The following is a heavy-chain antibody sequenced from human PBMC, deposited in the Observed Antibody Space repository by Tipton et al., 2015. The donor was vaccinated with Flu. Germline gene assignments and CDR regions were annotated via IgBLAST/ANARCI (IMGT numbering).Heavy chain of an antibody. D-gene: IGHD1-26*01. CDR1: GYTFTSYG. CDR2: ISGYDGDT. V-gene: IGHV1-18*01. CDR3: ARDRGSYNIHLEYHYYYGMDV. Sequence: QLVQSGAEVKKPGASVKVSCKASGYTFTSYGISWVRQAPGQGLEWMGWISGYDGDTNYAEKLRGRVTMTTDTSTNTAYMELRSLKSDDTAMYYCARDRGSYNIHLEYHYYYGMDVWGQGTTVTVSS. J-gene: IGHJ6*02.